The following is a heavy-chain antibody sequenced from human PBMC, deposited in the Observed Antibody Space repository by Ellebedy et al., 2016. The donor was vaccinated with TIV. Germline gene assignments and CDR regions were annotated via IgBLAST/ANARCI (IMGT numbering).Heavy chain of an antibody. CDR1: GYTFTANY. CDR3: ARVRRGSSGMDV. Sequence: ASVKVSCKASGYTFTANYLHWVRQAPGQGLEWMGWINPDSGGTNLAQKFQGRVTMTRDTSINTAYMQLIRLESDDTAVYYCARVRRGSSGMDVWGQGTTVTV. V-gene: IGHV1-2*02. J-gene: IGHJ6*02. CDR2: INPDSGGT. D-gene: IGHD6-13*01.